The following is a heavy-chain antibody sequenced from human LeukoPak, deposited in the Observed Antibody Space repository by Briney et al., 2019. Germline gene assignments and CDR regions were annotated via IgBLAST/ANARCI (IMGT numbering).Heavy chain of an antibody. J-gene: IGHJ4*02. V-gene: IGHV1-69*13. Sequence: ASVRVSCKASGGTFSSYAISWVRQAPGQGLEWMGGIIPIFGTANYAQKFQGRVTITADESTSTAYMELSSLRSEDTAVYYCARARAGWLQLEYWGQGTLVTVSS. CDR3: ARARAGWLQLEY. CDR1: GGTFSSYA. D-gene: IGHD5-24*01. CDR2: IIPIFGTA.